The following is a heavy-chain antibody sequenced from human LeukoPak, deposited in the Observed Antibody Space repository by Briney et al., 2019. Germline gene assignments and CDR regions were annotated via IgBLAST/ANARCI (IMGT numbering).Heavy chain of an antibody. V-gene: IGHV3-74*01. D-gene: IGHD1-1*01. Sequence: GGSLRLSCAASGFTFSTYWMHWVRQAPGKGLVWVSRIDTDGSDTSYADSVKGRFTISRDNAKNALYLQMNSLRAEDTAVYYCVRDRYPSAREFDYWGQGNLVTVSS. CDR2: IDTDGSDT. CDR1: GFTFSTYW. CDR3: VRDRYPSAREFDY. J-gene: IGHJ4*02.